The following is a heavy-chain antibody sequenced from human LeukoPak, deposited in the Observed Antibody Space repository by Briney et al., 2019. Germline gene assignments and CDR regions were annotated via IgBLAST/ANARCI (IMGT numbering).Heavy chain of an antibody. CDR2: IHYSEST. D-gene: IGHD3/OR15-3a*01. CDR3: ARDGWSGPSRRRNWFDP. J-gene: IGHJ5*02. Sequence: PSQTLSLTCTVSGGSISSGSYFWSWIRQPPGKGLEWIGYIHYSESTYNNPSLKSRVTISVDTSKNQFSLKLSSVTAADTAVYFRARDGWSGPSRRRNWFDPWGQGTLVTVSS. CDR1: GGSISSGSYF. V-gene: IGHV4-31*03.